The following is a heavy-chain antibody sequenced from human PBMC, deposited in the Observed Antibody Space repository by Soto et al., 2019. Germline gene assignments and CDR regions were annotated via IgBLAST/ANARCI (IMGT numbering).Heavy chain of an antibody. D-gene: IGHD5-12*01. J-gene: IGHJ4*02. CDR2: IYDSGSS. Sequence: SETLSLTCTVSGASISSGDYFWSWIRQSPGKGLEWIGYIYDSGSSYYNPSLKSRVTMSVDTSRNQFSLKLRSVTAADTAVYYCAREKGYISGPKNFDYWGQGTLVTVSS. CDR3: AREKGYISGPKNFDY. CDR1: GASISSGDYF. V-gene: IGHV4-30-4*01.